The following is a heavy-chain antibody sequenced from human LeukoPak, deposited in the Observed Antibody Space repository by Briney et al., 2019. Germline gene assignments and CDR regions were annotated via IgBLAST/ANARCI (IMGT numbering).Heavy chain of an antibody. CDR3: ARNYYDSSGYQIFDY. J-gene: IGHJ4*02. V-gene: IGHV4-59*08. D-gene: IGHD3-22*01. Sequence: RSETLSLTCTVSGGSISSYYWSWIRQPPGKGLEWIGYIYYSGGTNYNPSLKSRVTISVDTSKNQFSLKLSSVTAADTAVYYCARNYYDSSGYQIFDYWGQGTLVTVSS. CDR1: GGSISSYY. CDR2: IYYSGGT.